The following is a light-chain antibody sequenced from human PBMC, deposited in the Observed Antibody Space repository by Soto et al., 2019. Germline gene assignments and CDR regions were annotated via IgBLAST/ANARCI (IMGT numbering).Light chain of an antibody. CDR3: LQYNNWLRT. CDR1: QSISRN. J-gene: IGKJ2*01. V-gene: IGKV3-15*01. CDR2: GAS. Sequence: EIVMTQSPATLSVSPGERATLSCRASQSISRNLAWYQQKPGQAPRLLIYGASTRATGIPARFSGGASGTEFTLTISGLQSEDFAVYYCLQYNNWLRTFGQGTKLEIK.